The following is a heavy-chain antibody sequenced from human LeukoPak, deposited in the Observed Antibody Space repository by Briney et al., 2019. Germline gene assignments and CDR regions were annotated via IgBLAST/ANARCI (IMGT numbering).Heavy chain of an antibody. CDR2: IYYSGST. CDR3: ARLKDDILTGYYRPFDY. CDR1: GGSISSYY. J-gene: IGHJ4*02. V-gene: IGHV4-59*05. D-gene: IGHD3-9*01. Sequence: SETLSLTCTVSGGSISSYYWSWIRQPPGKGLEWIGSIYYSGSTYYNPSLKSRVTISVDTSKNQFSLKLSSVTAADTAVYYCARLKDDILTGYYRPFDYWGQGTLVTVSS.